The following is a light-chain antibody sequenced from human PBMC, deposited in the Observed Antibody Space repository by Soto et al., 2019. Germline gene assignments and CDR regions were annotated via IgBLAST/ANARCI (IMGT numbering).Light chain of an antibody. CDR3: SSYTSSSTRLYV. J-gene: IGLJ1*01. Sequence: QSALTQPASVSGSPGQSITISCTGISSDVGGYNYVSWYQQHPGKAPKLMIYEVSNRPSGVSNRFSGSKSGNTASLTISGLQAEDEADYYCSSYTSSSTRLYVFGTGTKLTVL. V-gene: IGLV2-14*01. CDR2: EVS. CDR1: SSDVGGYNY.